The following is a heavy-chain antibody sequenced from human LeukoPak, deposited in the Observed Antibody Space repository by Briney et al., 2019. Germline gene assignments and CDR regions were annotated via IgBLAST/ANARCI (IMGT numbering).Heavy chain of an antibody. J-gene: IGHJ6*03. CDR1: GGSFSGYY. V-gene: IGHV4-34*01. Sequence: SETLSLTCAVYGGSFSGYYWSWIRQPPGKGLEWIGEINHSGSTNYNPSLKSRVTISVDTSKNQFSLKLSSVTAADTAVYCCARGRGYSYGYWYYYYYMDVWGKGTTVTVSS. D-gene: IGHD5-18*01. CDR3: ARGRGYSYGYWYYYYYMDV. CDR2: INHSGST.